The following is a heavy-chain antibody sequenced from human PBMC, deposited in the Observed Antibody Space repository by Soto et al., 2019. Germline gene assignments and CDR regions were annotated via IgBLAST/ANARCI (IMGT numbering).Heavy chain of an antibody. D-gene: IGHD3-10*01. CDR3: VRDLNGSGDY. CDR2: IFHSMGA. J-gene: IGHJ4*02. CDR1: GGSTTSDY. Sequence: SGTLSLTCTVSGGSTTSDYWSWIRQPPGKGLEWLGYIFHSMGAKYNPSLGSRGTISLDTSKNQLSLSLRSVTAAETAIYFCVRDLNGSGDYWGKGTLVTVSS. V-gene: IGHV4-59*01.